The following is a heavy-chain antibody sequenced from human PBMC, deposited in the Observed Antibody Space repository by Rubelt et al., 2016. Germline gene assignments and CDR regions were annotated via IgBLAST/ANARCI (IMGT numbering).Heavy chain of an antibody. CDR1: GGSTISNNYL. V-gene: IGHV4-39*01. Sequence: QLQLQESGPGLVKPSETLSLTCTVSGGSTISNNYLWGWLRQPPGRGLEWIGHIDYNGGTYHNPSLKSRVTISVDTSKNQFSLKLSSVTAADTAMYYCARHAVIVTTGSFWDFWGQGTLVTVSS. J-gene: IGHJ4*02. D-gene: IGHD4-17*01. CDR3: ARHAVIVTTGSFWDF. CDR2: IDYNGGT.